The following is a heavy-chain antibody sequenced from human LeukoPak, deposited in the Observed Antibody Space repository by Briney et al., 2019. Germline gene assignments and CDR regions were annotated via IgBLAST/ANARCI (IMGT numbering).Heavy chain of an antibody. CDR2: ISSSSSTI. J-gene: IGHJ4*02. CDR3: AKVLPGPFHY. D-gene: IGHD1-1*01. Sequence: TGGSLRLSCAASGFTFSSYSMNWVRQAPGKGLEWVSYISSSSSTIYYADSVKGRFTISRDNAKNSLYLQMNSLRAEDTAVYYCAKVLPGPFHYWGQGTLVTISS. CDR1: GFTFSSYS. V-gene: IGHV3-48*04.